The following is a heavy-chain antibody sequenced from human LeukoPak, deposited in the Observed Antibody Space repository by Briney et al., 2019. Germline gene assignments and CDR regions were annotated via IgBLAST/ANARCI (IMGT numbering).Heavy chain of an antibody. D-gene: IGHD6-13*01. CDR2: IYYSGIT. Sequence: SETLSLTCSLSGGSIISSSYYWAWIRQPPGMGLEWIGSIYYSGITYYNSSLKSRATVSMDTSRHQFFLHMISVTAADTAVYYCARRNGHSWDVGNWFDPWGQGTLVTVSS. CDR3: ARRNGHSWDVGNWFDP. J-gene: IGHJ5*02. CDR1: GGSIISSSYY. V-gene: IGHV4-39*01.